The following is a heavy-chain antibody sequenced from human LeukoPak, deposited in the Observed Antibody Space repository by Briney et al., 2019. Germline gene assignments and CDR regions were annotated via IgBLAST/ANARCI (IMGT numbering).Heavy chain of an antibody. D-gene: IGHD6-19*01. Sequence: ASVKVSCKSSGYTFTSYGISWVRQAPGQGLEWMGWISAYNGNTNYAQKLHGRVTMTTDTSTSTAYMELRSLRSDDTAVYYCAREDSSGWYPHAFDIWGQGTMVTVSS. CDR2: ISAYNGNT. V-gene: IGHV1-18*01. CDR1: GYTFTSYG. CDR3: AREDSSGWYPHAFDI. J-gene: IGHJ3*02.